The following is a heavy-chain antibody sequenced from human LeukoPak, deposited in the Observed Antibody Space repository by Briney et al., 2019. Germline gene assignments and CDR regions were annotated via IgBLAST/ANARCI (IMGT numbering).Heavy chain of an antibody. D-gene: IGHD6-19*01. CDR1: GGSISSSSYY. CDR3: ARHRRGGAVAGKIDY. Sequence: SETLSLTCTVSGGSISSSSYYWGWIRQPPGKGLEWIGSIYYSGSTYYNPSLKSRATLSVDTSKNPFSLKLSSVPPADRAVYYCARHRRGGAVAGKIDYWGQGTLVSVSS. V-gene: IGHV4-39*01. CDR2: IYYSGST. J-gene: IGHJ4*02.